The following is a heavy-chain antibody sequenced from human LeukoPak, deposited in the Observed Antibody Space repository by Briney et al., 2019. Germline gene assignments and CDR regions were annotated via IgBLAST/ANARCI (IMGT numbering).Heavy chain of an antibody. CDR2: INQDGSDQ. CDR3: ARSLWPEDY. V-gene: IGHV3-7*01. CDR1: GFAFRSYW. D-gene: IGHD2-21*01. J-gene: IGHJ4*02. Sequence: GGSLRLSCAASGFAFRSYWASWVRQAPGKGLEWVANINQDGSDQNYVDSVRGRFTISRDNAKNSAYLQMNSLRVEDTAVYYCARSLWPEDYWGQGILVTVSS.